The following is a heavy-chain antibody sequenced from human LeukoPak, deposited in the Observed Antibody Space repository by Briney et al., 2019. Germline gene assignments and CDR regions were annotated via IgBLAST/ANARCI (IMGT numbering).Heavy chain of an antibody. Sequence: ASVKVSCKVSGYTLTELSMHWVRQAPGKGLEWMGGFDPEDGETIYAQKFQGRVTMTEDTSTDTAYMELSSLRSEDTAVYYCATGGYCSGGSCYPSYYYYYMDVWGKGTTVTISS. D-gene: IGHD2-15*01. J-gene: IGHJ6*03. V-gene: IGHV1-24*01. CDR1: GYTLTELS. CDR3: ATGGYCSGGSCYPSYYYYYMDV. CDR2: FDPEDGET.